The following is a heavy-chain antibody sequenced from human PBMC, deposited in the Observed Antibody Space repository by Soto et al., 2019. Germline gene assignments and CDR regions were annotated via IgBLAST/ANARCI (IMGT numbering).Heavy chain of an antibody. V-gene: IGHV1-18*01. CDR2: ISAYNGNT. D-gene: IGHD2-2*02. Sequence: QVQLVQSGAEVKKPXASVKVSCKXSGYTFTSXGIXWVRQXPGQGLEWMGWISAYNGNTNYAQKLQGRVTMTTDTSTSTAYMELRSLRSDDTAVYYCARVDPSYSLDYWGQGTLVTVSS. CDR3: ARVDPSYSLDY. J-gene: IGHJ4*02. CDR1: GYTFTSXG.